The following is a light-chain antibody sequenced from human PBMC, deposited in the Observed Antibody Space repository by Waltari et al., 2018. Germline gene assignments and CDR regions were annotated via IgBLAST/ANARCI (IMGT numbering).Light chain of an antibody. CDR1: STDIGAYDY. J-gene: IGLJ2*01. Sequence: QSALTQPASVSGSPGQSITISCAGTSTDIGAYDYVSWYQQHPDKAPQLLIYDVSNRPSGVSHRFSGSKSGSTASLTISGLQPEDEADYYCSSYTTMSTLVFGGGTKLTVL. CDR2: DVS. V-gene: IGLV2-14*03. CDR3: SSYTTMSTLV.